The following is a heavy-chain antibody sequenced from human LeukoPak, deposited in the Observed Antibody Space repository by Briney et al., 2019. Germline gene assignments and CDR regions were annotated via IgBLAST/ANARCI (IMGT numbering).Heavy chain of an antibody. CDR3: ARDEPVTHDAFDI. CDR1: GGSFSGYY. Sequence: PSETLSLTCAVYGGSFSGYYWSWIRQPPGKGLEWIGEINHSGSTNYNPSLKSRVTISVDTSKNQFSLKLNSVTAADTAVYYCARDEPVTHDAFDIWGQGTMVTVSS. D-gene: IGHD4-17*01. CDR2: INHSGST. J-gene: IGHJ3*02. V-gene: IGHV4-34*01.